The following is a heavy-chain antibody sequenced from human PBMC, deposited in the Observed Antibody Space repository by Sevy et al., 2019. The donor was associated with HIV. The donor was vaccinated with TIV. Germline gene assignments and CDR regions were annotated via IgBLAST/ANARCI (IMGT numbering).Heavy chain of an antibody. J-gene: IGHJ3*01. Sequence: GASVKVSCKASGYTFTGYYIHWVRQAPGQGLEWMGRMNPKTGNSDQMRKFQDRVTMTADRSISTAYMELSSLTSDDAAVYFCARGDIRDFDSTTVGAFDFWGQGTVVTVSS. CDR3: ARGDIRDFDSTTVGAFDF. V-gene: IGHV1-2*06. D-gene: IGHD3-9*01. CDR1: GYTFTGYY. CDR2: MNPKTGNS.